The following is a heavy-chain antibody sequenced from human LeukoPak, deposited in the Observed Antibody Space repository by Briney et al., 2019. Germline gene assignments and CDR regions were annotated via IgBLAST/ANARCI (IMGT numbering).Heavy chain of an antibody. V-gene: IGHV4-34*01. CDR2: INHSGST. CDR3: ARDTYNWNVDAFDP. J-gene: IGHJ5*02. Sequence: SDPLSLTCAVWGRSFSGYYWIWLRQPRGKGLEGIGEINHSGSTDYHPSLRSRVTISIDKSKNHFPLKLTSVTAADTAIYYCARDTYNWNVDAFDPWGEGTLVSVSS. CDR1: GRSFSGYY. D-gene: IGHD1-20*01.